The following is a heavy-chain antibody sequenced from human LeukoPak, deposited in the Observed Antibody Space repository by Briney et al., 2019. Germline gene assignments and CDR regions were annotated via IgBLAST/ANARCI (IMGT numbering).Heavy chain of an antibody. Sequence: ASVKVSCKASGYTFTSYGISWVRQAPGQGLEWMGWISAYNGNTNYAQKLQGRVTMTTDTSTRTAYMELRSLRSDDTAVYYCARDSRPYYYGMDVWGQGTTVTVSS. CDR3: ARDSRPYYYGMDV. CDR1: GYTFTSYG. D-gene: IGHD2-2*01. CDR2: ISAYNGNT. J-gene: IGHJ6*02. V-gene: IGHV1-18*01.